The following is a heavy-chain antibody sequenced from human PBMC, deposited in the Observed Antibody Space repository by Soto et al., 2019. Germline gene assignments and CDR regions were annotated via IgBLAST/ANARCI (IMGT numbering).Heavy chain of an antibody. V-gene: IGHV2-5*02. D-gene: IGHD1-26*01. Sequence: QITLKESGPTLVKPTQSLTLTCTLSGFSPRTSGVSVGGIRKPPGKAQAWLALIYCDDDKRYSPSLKSRLTVTTYTTKNQVAMTMTNMDPVDTATDYCARSSGTFRSFDYWGQGTLVTVSS. CDR1: GFSPRTSGVS. CDR2: IYCDDDK. J-gene: IGHJ4*02. CDR3: ARSSGTFRSFDY.